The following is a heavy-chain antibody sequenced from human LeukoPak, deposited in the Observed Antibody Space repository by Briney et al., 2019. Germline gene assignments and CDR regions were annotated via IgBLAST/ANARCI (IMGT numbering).Heavy chain of an antibody. D-gene: IGHD6-6*01. V-gene: IGHV3-30-3*01. Sequence: AGGSLRLSCAASGFTFSSYAMHWVRQAPGKGLEWVAVISYDGSNKYYADSVKGRFTISRDNSKNTLYLQMNSLRAEDTAVYYCARDLFALTSSSPVRWFDPWGQGILVTVSS. CDR1: GFTFSSYA. CDR2: ISYDGSNK. J-gene: IGHJ5*02. CDR3: ARDLFALTSSSPVRWFDP.